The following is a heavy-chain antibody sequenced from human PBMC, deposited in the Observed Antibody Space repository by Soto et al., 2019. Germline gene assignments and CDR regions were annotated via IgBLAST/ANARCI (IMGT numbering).Heavy chain of an antibody. Sequence: QVQLVQSGAEVRKPGASVTVSCKASGNTFTRSFMHWVRQAPGQRLEWLALINPSGGGPNYAQKFQGRITLTRDTSTSTLYMELRSLTSDDTAVYYCARDRIGTTGTLDYWGPGTLVTVSS. V-gene: IGHV1-46*01. CDR3: ARDRIGTTGTLDY. D-gene: IGHD1-1*01. J-gene: IGHJ4*02. CDR2: INPSGGGP. CDR1: GNTFTRSF.